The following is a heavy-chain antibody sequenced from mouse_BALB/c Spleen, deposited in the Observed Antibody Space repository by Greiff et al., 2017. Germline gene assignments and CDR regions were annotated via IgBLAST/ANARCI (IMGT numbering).Heavy chain of an antibody. CDR2: IYPGDGST. Sequence: QVQLKESGPELVKPGALVKISCKASGYTFTSYDINWVKQRPGQGLEWIGWIYPGDGSTKYNEKFKGKATLTADTSSNTAYMQLSSLTSEDSAVYYCARYYDSSSWFAYWGQGTLVTVSA. J-gene: IGHJ3*01. D-gene: IGHD1-1*01. CDR1: GYTFTSYD. CDR3: ARYYDSSSWFAY. V-gene: IGHV1S56*01.